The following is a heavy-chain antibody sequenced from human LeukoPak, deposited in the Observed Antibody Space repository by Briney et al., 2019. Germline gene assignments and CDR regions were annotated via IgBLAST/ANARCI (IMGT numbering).Heavy chain of an antibody. CDR1: GYTFTNYW. D-gene: IGHD4-23*01. V-gene: IGHV5-10-1*01. J-gene: IGHJ4*02. Sequence: GESLKISCKGSGYTFTNYWITWVRQMPGKGLEWMGSIDPSDSYTNYSPSFQGHVTISADKSVSTAYLQWSSLKASDTAMYYCARFLFDGNSRCFDYWGQGTRVTVSS. CDR2: IDPSDSYT. CDR3: ARFLFDGNSRCFDY.